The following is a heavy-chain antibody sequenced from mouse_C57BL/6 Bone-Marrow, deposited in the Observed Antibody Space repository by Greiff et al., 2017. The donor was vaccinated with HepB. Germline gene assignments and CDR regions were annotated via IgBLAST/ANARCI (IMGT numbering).Heavy chain of an antibody. CDR3: TRICDGYYGGYYFDY. D-gene: IGHD2-3*01. V-gene: IGHV1-15*01. CDR2: IDPETGGT. Sequence: VQLQQSGAELVRPGASVTLSCKASGYTFTDYEMHWVKQTPVHGLEWIGAIDPETGGTAYNQKFKGKAILTADKSSSTAYMELRSLTSEDSAVYDCTRICDGYYGGYYFDYWGQDTTLTVSS. CDR1: GYTFTDYE. J-gene: IGHJ2*01.